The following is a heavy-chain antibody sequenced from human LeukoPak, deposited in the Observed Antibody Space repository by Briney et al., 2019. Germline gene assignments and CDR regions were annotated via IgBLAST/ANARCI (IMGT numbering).Heavy chain of an antibody. D-gene: IGHD2-2*01. CDR1: GGTFSSYA. CDR2: IIPIFGTA. V-gene: IGHV1-69*06. J-gene: IGHJ6*04. Sequence: SVKVSCKASGGTFSSYAISWVRQAPGQGLEWMGGIIPIFGTANYAQKFQGRVTITADKSTSTAYMELSSLRSEDTAVYYCARAEYCSSTSCSINYYYYGMDVWGKGTTVTVSS. CDR3: ARAEYCSSTSCSINYYYYGMDV.